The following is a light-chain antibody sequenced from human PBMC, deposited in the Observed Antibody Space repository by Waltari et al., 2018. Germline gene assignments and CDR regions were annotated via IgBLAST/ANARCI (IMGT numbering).Light chain of an antibody. V-gene: IGLV1-40*01. CDR1: SSNIGAGYD. Sequence: QSVLTPPPSVSGAPGQRVPIPCTGSSSNIGAGYDVPWYQQPPGKAPKLLMYGNSNRPSGVPDRFSGSKSGTSASLAITGLQAEDEADYYCQSYDSSLSGSRVFGGGTKLTVL. CDR2: GNS. J-gene: IGLJ2*01. CDR3: QSYDSSLSGSRV.